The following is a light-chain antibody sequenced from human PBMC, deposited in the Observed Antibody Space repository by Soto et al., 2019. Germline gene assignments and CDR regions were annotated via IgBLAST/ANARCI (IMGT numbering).Light chain of an antibody. CDR2: GAS. Sequence: EIVLTQSPGTLSLSPGEGATLSCRASQSVSSSNLAWYQQKPGQAPRLLIYGASTRATGIPARFSGSGSGTEFTLTISSLQSEDFAVYYCQQYNNWPQTFGQGTKVEIK. CDR1: QSVSSSN. CDR3: QQYNNWPQT. J-gene: IGKJ1*01. V-gene: IGKV3-15*01.